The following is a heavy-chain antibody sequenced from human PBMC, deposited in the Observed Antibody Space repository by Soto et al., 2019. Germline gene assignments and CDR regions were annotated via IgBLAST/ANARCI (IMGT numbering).Heavy chain of an antibody. Sequence: QVQLVQSGAEVRKPGSSLRVSCKSSGATFSTTGISGVRQAPGQGLEWMGGIIPLFGTPKYARKFQGRVSITADESTNTVYMELNSLRPDDAAVYYCARASPVICGGDPCYRLDSSFDSWGQGSLVIVSS. D-gene: IGHD2-21*02. J-gene: IGHJ5*01. V-gene: IGHV1-69*01. CDR2: IIPLFGTP. CDR3: ARASPVICGGDPCYRLDSSFDS. CDR1: GATFSTTG.